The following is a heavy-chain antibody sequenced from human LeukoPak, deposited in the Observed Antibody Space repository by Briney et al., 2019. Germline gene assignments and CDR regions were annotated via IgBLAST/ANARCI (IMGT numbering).Heavy chain of an antibody. CDR3: ARGAAGYYYYMDV. Sequence: ASVKVACKASGYTFTGYYMHWVRQAPGQGLEWMGWINPNSGGTNYAQKFQGRVTMTRDTSISTAYMELSRLRSDDTAVYYCARGAAGYYYYMDVWGKGTTVTVSS. V-gene: IGHV1-2*02. J-gene: IGHJ6*03. CDR1: GYTFTGYY. D-gene: IGHD6-25*01. CDR2: INPNSGGT.